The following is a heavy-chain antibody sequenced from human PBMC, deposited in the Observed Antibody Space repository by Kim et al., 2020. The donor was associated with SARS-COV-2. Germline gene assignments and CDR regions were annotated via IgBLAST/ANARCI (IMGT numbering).Heavy chain of an antibody. CDR3: SREGGGGKDWSGCDH. CDR1: GFTFSSYS. D-gene: IGHD3-9*01. CDR2: ISSSSSYI. Sequence: GGSLRLSCAASGFTFSSYSMNWVRQAPGKGLEWVSSISSSSSYIYYAYAVKGRFTISIDNAKKSLSLQLNSLRAEDTAVSYYSREGGGGKDWSGCDHWG. V-gene: IGHV3-21*01. J-gene: IGHJ4*01.